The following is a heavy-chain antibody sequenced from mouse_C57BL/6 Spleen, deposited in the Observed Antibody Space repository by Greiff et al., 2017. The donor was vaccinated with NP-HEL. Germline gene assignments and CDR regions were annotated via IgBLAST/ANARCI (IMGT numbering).Heavy chain of an antibody. V-gene: IGHV2-2*01. CDR2: IWGGGST. CDR3: ARRRIDFHYARDY. CDR1: GFSLTSYG. Sequence: VQLQQSGPGLVQPSQSLSITCTVSGFSLTSYGVHWVRQSPGKGLEWLGVIWGGGSTDYNAAFISRLSISKDNSKSQVFFKMNSLQAADTARYYCARRRIDFHYARDYWGQGTSVTVSS. D-gene: IGHD2-4*01. J-gene: IGHJ4*01.